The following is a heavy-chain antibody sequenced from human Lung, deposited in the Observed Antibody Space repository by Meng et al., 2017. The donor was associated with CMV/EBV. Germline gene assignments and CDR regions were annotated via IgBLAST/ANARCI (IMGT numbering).Heavy chain of an antibody. CDR1: GFTFSSYA. CDR3: ARDRGGIVGATKGYYGMDV. D-gene: IGHD1-26*01. Sequence: GESLKISCAASGFTFSSYAMHWVRQAPGKGLEWVAVISYDGSNKYYADSAKGRFTISRDNSKNTLYLQMNSLRAEDTAVYYCARDRGGIVGATKGYYGMDVWGQGTTVXVSS. V-gene: IGHV3-30*04. CDR2: ISYDGSNK. J-gene: IGHJ6*02.